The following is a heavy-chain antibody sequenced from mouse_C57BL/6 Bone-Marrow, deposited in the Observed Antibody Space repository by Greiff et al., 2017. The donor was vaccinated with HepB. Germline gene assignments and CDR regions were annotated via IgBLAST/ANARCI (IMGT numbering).Heavy chain of an antibody. CDR3: ASPYYDYVYFDY. D-gene: IGHD2-4*01. Sequence: DVQLQESGPELVKPGASVKMSCKASGYTFTDYNMHWVKQSHGKSLEWIGYINPNNGGTSYNQKFKGKATLTVNKSSSTAYMELRSLTSEDSAVYYCASPYYDYVYFDYWGQGTTLTVSS. V-gene: IGHV1-22*01. J-gene: IGHJ2*01. CDR2: INPNNGGT. CDR1: GYTFTDYN.